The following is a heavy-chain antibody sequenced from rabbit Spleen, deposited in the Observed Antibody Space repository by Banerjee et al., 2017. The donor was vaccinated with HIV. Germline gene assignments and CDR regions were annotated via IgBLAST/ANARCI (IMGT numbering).Heavy chain of an antibody. J-gene: IGHJ6*01. CDR2: IYGGSSGDT. CDR3: ARDTSSSFSSYGMDL. D-gene: IGHD1-1*01. Sequence: QEKLVESGGDLVTPAASLTLTCTASGVSFSSSYWIFWVRQAPGKGLEWIACIYGGSSGDTYYANWAQGRFTISKTSSTTVTLQMTRLTAADTATYFCARDTSSSFSSYGMDLWGQGTLVTVS. CDR1: GVSFSSSYW. V-gene: IGHV1S45*01.